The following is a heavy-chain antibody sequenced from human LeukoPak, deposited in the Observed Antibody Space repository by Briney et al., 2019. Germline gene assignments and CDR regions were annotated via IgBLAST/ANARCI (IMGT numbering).Heavy chain of an antibody. CDR3: ARNGPHYYDKSGYLDS. Sequence: SETLSLTCTVSGGSISSYYWSWIRQPPGKGLEWIGNIDYSRDTNYNPSLRSRVTILVDKSRNQFSLKLNSVTAADTAVYYRARNGPHYYDKSGYLDSWGQGTLVTVSS. CDR2: IDYSRDT. J-gene: IGHJ4*02. D-gene: IGHD3-22*01. CDR1: GGSISSYY. V-gene: IGHV4-59*03.